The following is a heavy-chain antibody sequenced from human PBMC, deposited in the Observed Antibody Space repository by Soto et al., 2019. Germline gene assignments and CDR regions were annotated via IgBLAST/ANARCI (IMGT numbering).Heavy chain of an antibody. CDR3: ASSSEAELEQFDP. V-gene: IGHV1-8*01. CDR1: GYTFTSYD. Sequence: QVQLVQSGAEVKKPGASVKVSCKASGYTFTSYDINWVRQATGQGLEWMGWMNPNSGNTGYAQKFQGRVTMARNNSISTAYRELSSLRSEDTAVYYCASSSEAELEQFDPWGQGTLVTVSS. D-gene: IGHD1-1*01. CDR2: MNPNSGNT. J-gene: IGHJ5*02.